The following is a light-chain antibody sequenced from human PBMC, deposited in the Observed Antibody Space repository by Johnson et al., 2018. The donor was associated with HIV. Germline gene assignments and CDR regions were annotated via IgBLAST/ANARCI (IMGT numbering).Light chain of an antibody. CDR2: DNN. CDR3: GTWDSSLTSYV. Sequence: QSVLTQPPSVSAAPGQTVTISCSGSSSNVGSSFVSWYRQVPGTAPKLLIYDNNKRPSGIPGRFSGSKSGPSATLGITGLQTVDDADYYCGTWDSSLTSYVFGAGTKVTVL. V-gene: IGLV1-51*01. CDR1: SSNVGSSF. J-gene: IGLJ1*01.